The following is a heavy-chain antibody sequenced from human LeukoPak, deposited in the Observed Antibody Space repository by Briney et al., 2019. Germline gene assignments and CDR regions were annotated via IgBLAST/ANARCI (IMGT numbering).Heavy chain of an antibody. CDR3: ARDLNYYDSSCYYPH. Sequence: ASVTVSCKASGYTFTGYYMHWVRQAPGQGLEWMGWINPNCGVTNYAQKFQGRVTMTRDTSISTAYMELSRLRSDDTAVYYCARDLNYYDSSCYYPHWGPGNLFTVSS. CDR2: INPNCGVT. CDR1: GYTFTGYY. J-gene: IGHJ4*02. V-gene: IGHV1-2*02. D-gene: IGHD3-22*01.